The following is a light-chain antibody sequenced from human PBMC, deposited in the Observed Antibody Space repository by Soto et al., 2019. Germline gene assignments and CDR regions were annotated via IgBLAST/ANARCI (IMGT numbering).Light chain of an antibody. Sequence: EIVLTQSPATLSLSPGERATLSCRASQIVSSSYLAWYQQKPGQAPRLLIYGTSTRVTGIPARFSGSGSGTEFTLTISSLQSEDFAVYYCQQYYNWPLTFGGGTKVDI. CDR2: GTS. CDR1: QIVSSSY. V-gene: IGKV3-15*01. J-gene: IGKJ4*01. CDR3: QQYYNWPLT.